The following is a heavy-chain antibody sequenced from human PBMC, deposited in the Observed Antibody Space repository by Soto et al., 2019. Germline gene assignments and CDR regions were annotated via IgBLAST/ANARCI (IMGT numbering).Heavy chain of an antibody. V-gene: IGHV3-48*02. CDR1: GFTFSSYS. Sequence: GGSLRLSCAASGFTFSSYSMNWVRQAPGKGLEWVSYISSSSSTIYYADSVKGRFTISRDNAKNSLYLQMNSLRDDDTAVYYCARGRGYCGGTNCYLDYWGQGALVTVSS. J-gene: IGHJ4*02. CDR3: ARGRGYCGGTNCYLDY. CDR2: ISSSSSTI. D-gene: IGHD2-21*01.